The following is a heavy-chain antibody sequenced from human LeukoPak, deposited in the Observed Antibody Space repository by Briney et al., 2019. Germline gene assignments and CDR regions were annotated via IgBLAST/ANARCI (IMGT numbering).Heavy chain of an antibody. CDR1: GFTFSSYA. D-gene: IGHD3-22*01. V-gene: IGHV3-23*01. CDR2: ISGSGGST. CDR3: AKGYYYDSSGYYPPPYYFDY. J-gene: IGHJ4*02. Sequence: GGSLRLSCAASGFTFSSYAMSWVRQAPGKGLEWVSAISGSGGSTYYADSVKGRFTISRDNSKNTLYLQMNSLRAEDTAVYYCAKGYYYDSSGYYPPPYYFDYWGQGTLVTVSS.